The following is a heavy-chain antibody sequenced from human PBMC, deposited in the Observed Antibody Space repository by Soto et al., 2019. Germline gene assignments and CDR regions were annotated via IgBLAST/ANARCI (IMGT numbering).Heavy chain of an antibody. D-gene: IGHD1-1*01. V-gene: IGHV1-8*01. J-gene: IGHJ6*02. CDR2: MNPNSGNT. CDR3: ARARTGTTGYYGMDV. Sequence: ASVKVSCKASGYTFTSYDINWVRQATGQGLEWMGWMNPNSGNTGYAQKFQGRVTMTRNTSISKAYMELSSLRSEDTAVYYCARARTGTTGYYGMDVWGQGTTVTVSS. CDR1: GYTFTSYD.